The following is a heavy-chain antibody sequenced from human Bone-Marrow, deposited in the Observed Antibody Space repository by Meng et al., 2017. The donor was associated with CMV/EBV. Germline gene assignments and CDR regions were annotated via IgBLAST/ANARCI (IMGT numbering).Heavy chain of an antibody. Sequence: SVKVSCKASGGTFSSYAISWVRQAPGQGREWMGGIIPIFGTANYAQKFQGRVTITTDESTSTAYMERSSLRSEDTAVYYCASKVFGVVIPRSIQTRYYYYYYGMDVWGQGTTVTVSS. CDR3: ASKVFGVVIPRSIQTRYYYYYYGMDV. CDR2: IIPIFGTA. CDR1: GGTFSSYA. J-gene: IGHJ6*02. V-gene: IGHV1-69*05. D-gene: IGHD3-3*01.